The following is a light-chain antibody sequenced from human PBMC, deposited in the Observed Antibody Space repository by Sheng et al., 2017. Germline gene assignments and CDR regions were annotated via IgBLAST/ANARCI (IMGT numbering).Light chain of an antibody. V-gene: IGKV6D-21*02. J-gene: IGKJ1*01. CDR3: HQSSSLPWT. Sequence: EIVLTQSPDFQSVTPKQKVTITCRASESIGSTLHWYQQKPGQSPKLLIKDASQPISGVPSRFSGSGSGTDFTLTISSLEAEDAAAYYCHQSSSLPWTFGQGTKVEIK. CDR2: DAS. CDR1: ESIGST.